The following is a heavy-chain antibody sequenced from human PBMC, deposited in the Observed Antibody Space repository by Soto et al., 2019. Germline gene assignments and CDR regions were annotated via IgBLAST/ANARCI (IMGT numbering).Heavy chain of an antibody. J-gene: IGHJ3*02. CDR3: AGEAIQLWLPALDI. D-gene: IGHD5-18*01. Sequence: HPGGSLRLSCAASGFTFSSYDMHWVRQATGKGLEWVSAIGTAGDTYYPGSVKGRFTISRENAKNSLYLQMNSLRAGDTAVYYCAGEAIQLWLPALDIWGQGTMVTVSS. V-gene: IGHV3-13*01. CDR1: GFTFSSYD. CDR2: IGTAGDT.